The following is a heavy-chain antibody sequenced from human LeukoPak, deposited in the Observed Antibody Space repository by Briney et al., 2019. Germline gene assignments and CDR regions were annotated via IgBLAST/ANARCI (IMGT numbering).Heavy chain of an antibody. D-gene: IGHD3-22*01. CDR2: IIPIFGTA. V-gene: IGHV1-69*05. J-gene: IGHJ4*02. Sequence: SVKVSCKASGGTFSSYAISWVRQAPGQGLEWMGRIIPIFGTANYAQKFQGRVTIITDESTSTAYMELSSLRSEDTAVYYCALYSSGYSYYFDYWGQGTLVTVSS. CDR3: ALYSSGYSYYFDY. CDR1: GGTFSSYA.